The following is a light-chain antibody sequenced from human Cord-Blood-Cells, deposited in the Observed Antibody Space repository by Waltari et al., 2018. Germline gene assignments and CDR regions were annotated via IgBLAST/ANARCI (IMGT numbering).Light chain of an antibody. CDR3: QQRSNWPPLLT. CDR2: DAS. CDR1: QSVSSY. V-gene: IGKV3-11*01. Sequence: EIVLTQSPATLSLSPGERATLSCRASQSVSSYLAWYQQKPGQAPRLLIYDASNRATGIPARFSGSGSGTDFTLTISSLEPEDFAVYYCQQRSNWPPLLTF. J-gene: IGKJ4*01.